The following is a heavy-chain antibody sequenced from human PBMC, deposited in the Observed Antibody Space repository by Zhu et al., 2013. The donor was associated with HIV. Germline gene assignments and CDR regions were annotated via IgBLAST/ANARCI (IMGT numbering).Heavy chain of an antibody. CDR3: ARDTLSYGFYYYYGMDV. CDR2: ISAYNGNT. J-gene: IGHJ6*02. V-gene: IGHV1-18*01. D-gene: IGHD5-18*01. CDR1: GYTFTSYG. Sequence: QVQLVQSGAEVKKPGASVKVSCKASGYTFTSYGISWVRQAPGQGLEWMGWISAYNGNTNYAQKLQGRVTMTTDTSTSTAYMELRSLRSDDTAVYYCARDTLSYGFYYYYGMDVWGQGTTVTVSS.